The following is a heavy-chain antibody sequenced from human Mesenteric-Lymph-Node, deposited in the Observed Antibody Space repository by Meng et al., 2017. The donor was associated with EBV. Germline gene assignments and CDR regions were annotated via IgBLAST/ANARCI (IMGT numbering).Heavy chain of an antibody. CDR1: GGSVSSGSYF. J-gene: IGHJ5*02. V-gene: IGHV4-61*01. D-gene: IGHD2-8*01. Sequence: QWRRQESGPGLGTPSTTLSRTWNISGGSVSSGSYFGSWIRQPPGKGLEWIGYISYSGSPNYNPSLNSRVTISVDTSKNQFSLKLGSVTAADTAVYYCATCSRRPSCWFDPWGQGTLVTVSS. CDR3: ATCSRRPSCWFDP. CDR2: ISYSGSP.